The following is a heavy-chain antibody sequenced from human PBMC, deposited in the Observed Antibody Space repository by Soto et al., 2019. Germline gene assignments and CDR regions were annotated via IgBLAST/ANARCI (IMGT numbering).Heavy chain of an antibody. Sequence: SETLSLTCTVSGGSISTYFWTWIRQPPGKGLEWIGYIYYSGSTNYNPSLKSRVTISVDTSKNQFSLKLSSVTAADTAVYYCARAGIQLWLPFDYWGQGTLVTVSS. CDR1: GGSISTYF. V-gene: IGHV4-59*01. CDR2: IYYSGST. CDR3: ARAGIQLWLPFDY. D-gene: IGHD5-18*01. J-gene: IGHJ4*02.